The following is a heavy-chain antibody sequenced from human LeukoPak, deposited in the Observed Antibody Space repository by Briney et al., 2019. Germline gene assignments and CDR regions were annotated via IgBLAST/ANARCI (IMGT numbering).Heavy chain of an antibody. D-gene: IGHD2-2*01. V-gene: IGHV2-5*02. CDR3: AHKSTISFPFDP. CDR1: GFSLSTSGVG. CDR2: VYWDDDK. J-gene: IGHJ5*02. Sequence: SGPTLVKPTQTLTLTCTFSGFSLSTSGVGVGWIRQPPGKALEWLALVYWDDDKRYSPSLKSRLTITKDTSKNQVVLTMTNMDPVGTATYYCAHKSTISFPFDPWGQGTLVTVSS.